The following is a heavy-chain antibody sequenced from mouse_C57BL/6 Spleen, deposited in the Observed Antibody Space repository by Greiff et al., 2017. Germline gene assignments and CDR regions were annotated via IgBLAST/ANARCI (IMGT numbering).Heavy chain of an antibody. CDR1: GFTFSSYT. Sequence: EVHLVESGGGLVKPGGSLKLSCAASGFTFSSYTMSWVRQTPEKRLEWVATISGGGGNTYYPDSVKGRFTISRDNAKNTLYLQMSSLRSEDTALYYCARQKERDYFDYWGQGTTLTVSS. J-gene: IGHJ2*01. CDR2: ISGGGGNT. V-gene: IGHV5-9*01. CDR3: ARQKERDYFDY.